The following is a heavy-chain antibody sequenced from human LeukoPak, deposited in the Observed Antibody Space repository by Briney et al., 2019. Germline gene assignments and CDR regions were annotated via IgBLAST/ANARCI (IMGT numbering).Heavy chain of an antibody. J-gene: IGHJ6*03. V-gene: IGHV1-2*04. CDR2: ISPNTGDT. CDR1: GYAFTDYY. CDR3: ASPRHNWNYLDV. Sequence: GASVKVSCKASGYAFTDYYLHWVRQAPGQGLEWMGWISPNTGDTNHAQKFQGWVTMTSDTSITTAYMELSSLRSDDTAVYYCASPRHNWNYLDVWGQGTAVTISS. D-gene: IGHD1-20*01.